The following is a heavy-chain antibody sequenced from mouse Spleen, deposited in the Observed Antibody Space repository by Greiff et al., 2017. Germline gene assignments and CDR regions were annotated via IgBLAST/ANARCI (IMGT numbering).Heavy chain of an antibody. CDR1: GYTFTSYW. Sequence: QVQLQQPGAELVKPGASVKLSCKASGYTFTSYWMHWVKQRPGQGLEWIGMIHPNSGSTNYNEKFKSKATLTVDKSSSTAYMQLSSLTSEDSAVYYCARDYRQYYFDYWGQGTTLTVSS. D-gene: IGHD5-5*01. V-gene: IGHV1-64*01. CDR2: IHPNSGST. CDR3: ARDYRQYYFDY. J-gene: IGHJ2*01.